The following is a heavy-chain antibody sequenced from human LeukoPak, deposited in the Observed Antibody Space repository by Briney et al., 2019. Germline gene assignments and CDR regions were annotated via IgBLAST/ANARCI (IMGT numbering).Heavy chain of an antibody. CDR1: GGSFSGYY. J-gene: IGHJ6*02. V-gene: IGHV4-34*01. CDR2: INHSGST. Sequence: PSETLSLTCAVYGGSFSGYYWSWIRQPPGKGLEWIGEINHSGSTNYDPSLKSRVTISVDTSKNQFSLKLSSVTAADTAVYYCVRYVAVAGYYDYYGMDVWGQGTTVTVSS. CDR3: VRYVAVAGYYDYYGMDV. D-gene: IGHD6-19*01.